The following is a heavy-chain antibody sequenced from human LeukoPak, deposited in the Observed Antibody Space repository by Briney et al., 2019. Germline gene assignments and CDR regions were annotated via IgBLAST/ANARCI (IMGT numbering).Heavy chain of an antibody. Sequence: SETLSLTCTVSVGSISSGTYYWAWIRQPPGKGLEWIANIFYTGNTYYNPSLKSRVTISIDTSKNQFSLRLNSVTATDTAVYYCARLNKPGWFDPWGQGTLVTVSS. CDR2: IFYTGNT. CDR3: ARLNKPGWFDP. V-gene: IGHV4-39*01. CDR1: VGSISSGTYY. D-gene: IGHD1-14*01. J-gene: IGHJ5*02.